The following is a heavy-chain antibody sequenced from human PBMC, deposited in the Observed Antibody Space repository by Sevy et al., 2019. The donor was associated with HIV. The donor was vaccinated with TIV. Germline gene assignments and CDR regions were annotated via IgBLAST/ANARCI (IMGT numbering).Heavy chain of an antibody. CDR2: ISDFGAKI. CDR3: AKEPPSGGPGNYHYGLDL. V-gene: IGHV3-30*18. CDR1: GFTFSDYD. Sequence: GGSLRLSCAASGFTFSDYDLHWVRQAPGKGLEWVSFISDFGAKIFYADPVKGSSTISRDNAKNTLYLQIDSLRPEDTAVYYCAKEPPSGGPGNYHYGLDLWGRGTTVTVSS. D-gene: IGHD1-1*01. J-gene: IGHJ6*02.